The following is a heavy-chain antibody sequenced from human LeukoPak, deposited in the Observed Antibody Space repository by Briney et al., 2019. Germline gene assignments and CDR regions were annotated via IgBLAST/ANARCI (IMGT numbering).Heavy chain of an antibody. D-gene: IGHD5-12*01. V-gene: IGHV3-33*01. J-gene: IGHJ4*02. CDR3: ARVGGVATTLDY. Sequence: GGSLRLSCAASGFTFSSYGMHWVRQAPGKGLEWVAVIWYDGSEKYYADSAKGRFTISRDNSKNTLYLQMNSLRAEDTAVYYCARVGGVATTLDYWDQGTLVTVSS. CDR2: IWYDGSEK. CDR1: GFTFSSYG.